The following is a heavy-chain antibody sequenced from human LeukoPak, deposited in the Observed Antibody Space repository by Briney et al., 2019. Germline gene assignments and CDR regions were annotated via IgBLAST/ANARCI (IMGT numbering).Heavy chain of an antibody. J-gene: IGHJ4*02. CDR2: IYYSGST. V-gene: IGHV4-61*08. CDR3: ARARYSDSWYPNDY. Sequence: PSETLSLTCTVSGGSISSGDYYWSWIRQPPGKGLEWIGYIYYSGSTNYSPSLKSRVTISVDTSKNQFSLKLSSVTAADTAVYYCARARYSDSWYPNDYWGQGTPVTVSS. D-gene: IGHD6-13*01. CDR1: GGSISSGDYY.